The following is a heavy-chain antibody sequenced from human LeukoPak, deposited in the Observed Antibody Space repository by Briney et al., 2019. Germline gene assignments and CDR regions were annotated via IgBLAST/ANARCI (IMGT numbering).Heavy chain of an antibody. CDR1: GDFISSGDHY. Sequence: SETLSLTCTVSGDFISSGDHYWNWIRQAPGKGLEWIGYIFHSGSTYYHPSLRSRLTVSLDTSKNQFSLKLTSVTAADSAVYYCVRGRSTGTIDYWGQGTLVTVSS. CDR3: VRGRSTGTIDY. J-gene: IGHJ4*02. V-gene: IGHV4-30-4*01. CDR2: IFHSGST. D-gene: IGHD2-2*01.